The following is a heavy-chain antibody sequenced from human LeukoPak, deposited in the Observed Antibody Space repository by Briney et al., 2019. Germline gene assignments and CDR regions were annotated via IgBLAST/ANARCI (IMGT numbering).Heavy chain of an antibody. D-gene: IGHD4-23*01. J-gene: IGHJ4*02. V-gene: IGHV3-7*01. CDR1: AFTFSNYW. CDR3: ARDRGYSTFGY. Sequence: GGSLRLSCAASAFTFSNYWMSWVRQAPGKGLEWVANIKEDGSEINYVDSVKGRFTISRDNAKNSLYLQMNSLRVDDTAVYYCARDRGYSTFGYWGQGTLVTVSS. CDR2: IKEDGSEI.